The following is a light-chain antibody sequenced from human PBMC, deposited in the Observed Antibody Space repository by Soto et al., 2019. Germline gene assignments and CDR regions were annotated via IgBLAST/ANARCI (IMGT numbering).Light chain of an antibody. Sequence: SVLAQPASVSGSPGQSITISCTGPSSDVGGYNYVSWYQQHPGKAPKLMIYEVSNRPSGVSNRFSGSKSGNTASLTISGLQAEDEADYYRSSYTSSSTPYVFGTGTKVTVL. CDR3: SSYTSSSTPYV. V-gene: IGLV2-14*01. CDR1: SSDVGGYNY. CDR2: EVS. J-gene: IGLJ1*01.